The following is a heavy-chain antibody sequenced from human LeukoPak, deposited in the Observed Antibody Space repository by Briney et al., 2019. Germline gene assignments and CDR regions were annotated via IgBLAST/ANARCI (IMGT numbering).Heavy chain of an antibody. V-gene: IGHV3-33*01. D-gene: IGHD1-26*01. J-gene: IGHJ5*02. CDR2: IWYDGSNK. CDR1: GFTFSRYG. CDR3: AREVKGELLDNWFDP. Sequence: PGRSLTLSCAASGFTFSRYGMHWVRQAPGKGLEWVADIWYDGSNKYYADPVKGRFTISRDDSKYTLYLQMNSRRGEDTAVYYCAREVKGELLDNWFDPWGQGTLVTVSS.